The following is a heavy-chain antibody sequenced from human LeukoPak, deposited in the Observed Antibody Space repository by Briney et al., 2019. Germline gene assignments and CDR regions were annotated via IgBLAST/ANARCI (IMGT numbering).Heavy chain of an antibody. V-gene: IGHV4-31*03. CDR1: GGSITRGGYY. Sequence: SETLSLTCSVSGGSITRGGYYWSWIRQHPGKGLEWIGYIYYSGSACYNPSLKSRVIISVDTSKNQFSLKLSSVTAADTAVYYCARGGPGNYYDSSGQPFDYWGQGTLVTVSS. D-gene: IGHD3-22*01. J-gene: IGHJ4*02. CDR3: ARGGPGNYYDSSGQPFDY. CDR2: IYYSGSA.